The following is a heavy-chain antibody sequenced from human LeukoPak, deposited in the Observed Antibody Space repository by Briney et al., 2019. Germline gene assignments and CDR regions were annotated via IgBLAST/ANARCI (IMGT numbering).Heavy chain of an antibody. D-gene: IGHD2-15*01. CDR2: IWADGSKE. CDR1: GFTFSSYG. V-gene: IGHV3-33*01. Sequence: GGSLRLSCAASGFTFSSYGMHWVRQAPGKGLEWVAAIWADGSKESYGDSVKGRFTISRDISKSTLYLQMNSLRAEDTAVYYCARAINPSSKAATRRVWYYYGMDVWGQGTTVTVSS. CDR3: ARAINPSSKAATRRVWYYYGMDV. J-gene: IGHJ6*02.